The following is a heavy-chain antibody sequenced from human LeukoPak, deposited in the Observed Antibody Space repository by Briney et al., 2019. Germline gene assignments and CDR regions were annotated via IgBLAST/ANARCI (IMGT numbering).Heavy chain of an antibody. V-gene: IGHV3-23*01. CDR2: ISGSGGST. Sequence: GGSLRLSCAASGFTFSSYAMSWVHQAPGKGLEWVSAISGSGGSTYYADSVKGRFTISRDNSKNTLYFQMNSLRAEDTAVYYCARGVKRTGGSCYGMDVWGKGTTVTVSS. D-gene: IGHD2-15*01. J-gene: IGHJ6*04. CDR3: ARGVKRTGGSCYGMDV. CDR1: GFTFSSYA.